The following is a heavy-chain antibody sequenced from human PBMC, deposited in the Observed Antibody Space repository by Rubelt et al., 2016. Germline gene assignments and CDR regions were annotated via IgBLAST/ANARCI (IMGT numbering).Heavy chain of an antibody. CDR2: TSSSSGNI. D-gene: IGHD4-17*01. V-gene: IGHV3-48*01. CDR3: ARAIMTTVSYGMDV. Sequence: QPGGSLSLSCEASGFTLGGHAMNWVRQVPGKGLEWISYTSSSSGNIWYADSVKGRFTVSRDNAKNSLYLQMNSLRAEDTAVYYCARAIMTTVSYGMDVWGQGTTVTVSS. J-gene: IGHJ6*02. CDR1: GFTLGGHA.